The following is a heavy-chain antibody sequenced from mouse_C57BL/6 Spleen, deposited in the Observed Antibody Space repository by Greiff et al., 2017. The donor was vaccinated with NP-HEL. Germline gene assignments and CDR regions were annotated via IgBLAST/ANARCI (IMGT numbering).Heavy chain of an antibody. Sequence: EVKLVESGEGLVKPGGSLKLSCAASGFTFSSYAMSWVRQTPEKRLEWVAYISSGGDYIYYADTVKGRFTISRDNARNTLYLQMSSLKSEDTAMYYCTRDPHYYGHYAMDDWGQGTSVTVSS. CDR3: TRDPHYYGHYAMDD. CDR1: GFTFSSYA. CDR2: ISSGGDYI. J-gene: IGHJ4*01. D-gene: IGHD1-1*01. V-gene: IGHV5-9-1*02.